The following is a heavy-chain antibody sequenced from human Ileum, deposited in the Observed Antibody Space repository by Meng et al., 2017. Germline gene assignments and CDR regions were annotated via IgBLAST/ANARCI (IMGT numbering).Heavy chain of an antibody. J-gene: IGHJ4*02. Sequence: GGSLRLSCVVSGFSFSNYWMSWVRQAPGKGLEWVASIKQVGSERNYVASVKGRFTISRDNAQMSLSLQMDSLRADDTAVYYCARGGWFFGSASYPSRDVWGQGKLVTGAS. CDR1: GFSFSNYW. CDR3: ARGGWFFGSASYPSRDV. D-gene: IGHD3-10*01. V-gene: IGHV3-7*01. CDR2: IKQVGSER.